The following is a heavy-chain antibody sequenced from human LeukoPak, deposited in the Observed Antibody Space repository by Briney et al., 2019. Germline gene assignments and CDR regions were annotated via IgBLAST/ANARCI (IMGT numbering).Heavy chain of an antibody. Sequence: ASVKVSCKASGYTFTNYGISWVRQAPGQGLEWMGWISAYNGNTNYAQKLQGRVTMTTDTSTSTAYMELRSLRSDDTAVYYCARDLIYTLYVEGELRWFDPWGQGTLVTVSS. CDR3: ARDLIYTLYVEGELRWFDP. CDR1: GYTFTNYG. V-gene: IGHV1-18*01. J-gene: IGHJ5*02. D-gene: IGHD1-26*01. CDR2: ISAYNGNT.